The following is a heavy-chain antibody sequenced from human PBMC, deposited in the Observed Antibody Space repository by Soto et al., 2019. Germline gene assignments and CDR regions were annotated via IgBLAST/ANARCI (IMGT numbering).Heavy chain of an antibody. D-gene: IGHD3-9*01. J-gene: IGHJ5*02. CDR1: GYTFTSYY. CDR2: INPSGGST. CDR3: ARDLKFTVSTLGNWFDP. Sequence: ASLKVSCKASGYTFTSYYMHWVRQATGQGLEWMGIINPSGGSTSYAQKFQGRVTMTRDTSTSTVYMELSSLRSEDTAVYYCARDLKFTVSTLGNWFDPWGQGTLVTVSS. V-gene: IGHV1-46*01.